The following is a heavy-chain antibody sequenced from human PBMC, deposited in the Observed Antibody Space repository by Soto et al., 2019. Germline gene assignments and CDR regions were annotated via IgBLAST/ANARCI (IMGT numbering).Heavy chain of an antibody. CDR1: GGTFSTDA. J-gene: IGHJ5*02. CDR2: IIPMFGPA. CDR3: AGVRITVTTEGWFDP. V-gene: IGHV1-69*01. D-gene: IGHD1-1*01. Sequence: QVQLVQSRAEVREPGSSVKVSCKASGGTFSTDAISWVRQAPGQGLEWMGGIIPMFGPANYAREFRGRVTITADESTSTTYLEMSSLRSEDTAVYYCAGVRITVTTEGWFDPWGQGTLVTVSS.